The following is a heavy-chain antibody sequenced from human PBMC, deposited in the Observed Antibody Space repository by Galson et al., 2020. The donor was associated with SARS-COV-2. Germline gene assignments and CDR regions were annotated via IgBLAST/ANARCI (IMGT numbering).Heavy chain of an antibody. V-gene: IGHV4-61*02. D-gene: IGHD6-19*01. CDR1: RGSISGTSYY. CDR2: IHSSGST. CDR3: AYGPVAGSGG. Sequence: SQTLSLTCAVSRGSISGTSYYWSWIRQPAGKGLEWIGRIHSSGSTNYNPSLKSRVTISIDTSKNQFSRRLISVTAADTAIYYCAYGPVAGSGGWGQGSLVTVSS. J-gene: IGHJ4*02.